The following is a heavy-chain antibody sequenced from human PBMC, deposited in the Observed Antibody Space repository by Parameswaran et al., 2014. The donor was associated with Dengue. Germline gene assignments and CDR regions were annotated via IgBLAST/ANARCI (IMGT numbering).Heavy chain of an antibody. V-gene: IGHV3-30*04. CDR3: ARGLGDGGLHVMFHYYYYGMDV. CDR2: ISYDGSNK. J-gene: IGHJ6*02. D-gene: IGHD2-15*01. Sequence: VRQAPGKGLEWVAVISYDGSNKYYADSVKGRFTISRDNSKNTLYLQMNSLRAEDTAVYYCARGLGDGGLHVMFHYYYYGMDVWGQRATVTVSS.